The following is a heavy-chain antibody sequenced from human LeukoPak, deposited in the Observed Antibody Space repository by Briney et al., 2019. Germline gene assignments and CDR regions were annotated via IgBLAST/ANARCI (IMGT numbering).Heavy chain of an antibody. CDR2: IYYSGST. D-gene: IGHD3-16*02. CDR1: GGSISSYY. V-gene: IGHV4-59*01. J-gene: IGHJ4*02. CDR3: ARVNDYVWGSYRPMYYYFDY. Sequence: LETLSLTCTVSGGSISSYYLSWIRQPPGKGLEWVGYIYYSGSTNYNPSLKSRVTISVDTSKNQFSLKLSSVTAADTAVYYCARVNDYVWGSYRPMYYYFDYWGQRTLVTVSS.